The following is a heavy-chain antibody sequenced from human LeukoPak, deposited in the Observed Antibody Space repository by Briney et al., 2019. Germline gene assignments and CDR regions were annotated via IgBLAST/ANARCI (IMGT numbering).Heavy chain of an antibody. CDR1: GGSISSYY. V-gene: IGHV4-59*05. J-gene: IGHJ3*02. Sequence: SETLSPTCTVPGGSISSYYWSWIRQPPGKGLEWIGSLYYSGSTYYNPSLKSRVTISVDTSKNQFSLKLGSVTAADTAVYYCARRSSSWNAFDIWGRGTMVTVSS. D-gene: IGHD6-6*01. CDR2: LYYSGST. CDR3: ARRSSSWNAFDI.